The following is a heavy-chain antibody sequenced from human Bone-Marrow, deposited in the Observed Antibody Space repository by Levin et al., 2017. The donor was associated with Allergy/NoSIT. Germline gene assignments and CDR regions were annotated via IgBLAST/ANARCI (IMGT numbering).Heavy chain of an antibody. J-gene: IGHJ4*02. Sequence: SGGSLRLSCAASGFTFSSYGMHWVRQAPGKGLEWVAVIWYDGSNKYYADSVKGRFTISRDNSKNTLYLQMNSLRAEDTAVYYCARGPCSGGSCYSGRRLDYWGQGTLVTVSS. V-gene: IGHV3-33*01. D-gene: IGHD2-15*01. CDR1: GFTFSSYG. CDR2: IWYDGSNK. CDR3: ARGPCSGGSCYSGRRLDY.